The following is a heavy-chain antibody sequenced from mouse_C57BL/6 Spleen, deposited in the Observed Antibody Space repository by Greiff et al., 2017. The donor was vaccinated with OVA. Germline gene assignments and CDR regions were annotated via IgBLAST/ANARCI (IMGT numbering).Heavy chain of an antibody. V-gene: IGHV1-50*01. Sequence: QVQLQQPGAELVKPGASVKLSCKASGCTFTSYWMQWVKQRPGQGLEWIGEIDPSDSYTNYNQKFKGKATLTVDTSSSTAYMQLSSLTSEDSAVYYCARGGEGYFDYWGQGTTLTVSS. CDR2: IDPSDSYT. CDR1: GCTFTSYW. CDR3: ARGGEGYFDY. J-gene: IGHJ2*01.